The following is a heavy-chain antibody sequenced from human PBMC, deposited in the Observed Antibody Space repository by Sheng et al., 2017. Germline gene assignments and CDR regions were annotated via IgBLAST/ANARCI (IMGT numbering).Heavy chain of an antibody. CDR3: ARGLGYCTNGVCYHYYFDY. CDR2: INHSGST. V-gene: IGHV4-34*01. D-gene: IGHD2-8*01. Sequence: QVQLQQWGAGLLKPSETLSLTCAVYGGSFSGYYWSWIRQPPGKGLEWIGEINHSGSTNYNPSLKSRVTISVDTSKNQFSLKLSSVTAADTAVYYCARGLGYCTNGVCYHYYFDYWGQGTLVTVSS. CDR1: GGSFSGYY. J-gene: IGHJ4*02.